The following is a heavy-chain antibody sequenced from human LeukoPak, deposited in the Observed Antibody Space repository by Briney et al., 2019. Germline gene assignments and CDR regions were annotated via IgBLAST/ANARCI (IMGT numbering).Heavy chain of an antibody. J-gene: IGHJ4*02. CDR1: GFPFSGYW. D-gene: IGHD3-10*01. CDR2: IHKDGSAK. V-gene: IGHV3-7*01. CDR3: TRDRGFGADDY. Sequence: GGSLRLSCGASGFPFSGYWMSWVRQAPGKGVEWVANIHKDGSAKRYVDSVKGRFTISRDNAKSSLYLQMNSLRDEDTAVYYCTRDRGFGADDYWGQGSLVSVSS.